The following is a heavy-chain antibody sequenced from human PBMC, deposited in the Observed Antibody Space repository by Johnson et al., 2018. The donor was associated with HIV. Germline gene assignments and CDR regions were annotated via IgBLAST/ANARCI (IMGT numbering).Heavy chain of an antibody. CDR3: AKSGLFVLVVYAPDVFDI. CDR2: ISWNSGSI. D-gene: IGHD2-8*02. J-gene: IGHJ3*02. Sequence: VQLVESGGGLVQPGRSLRLSCAASGFTFDDYGMSWVRQAPGKGLEWVSGISWNSGSIGYADSVKGRFTISRDNSKHTLYLQMNSLRVEDTAVYYCAKSGLFVLVVYAPDVFDIWGQGTMVTVSS. V-gene: IGHV3-9*01. CDR1: GFTFDDYG.